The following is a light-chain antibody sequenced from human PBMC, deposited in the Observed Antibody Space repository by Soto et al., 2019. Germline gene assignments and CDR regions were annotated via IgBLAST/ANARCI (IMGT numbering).Light chain of an antibody. V-gene: IGKV3-15*01. Sequence: EIVMTQSPATLSVSPGEGATLSCRASQSVSSNLAWYQQKPGQAPRLLILGASTRATGIPARFSGSGSGTEFSLSISALQSEDFAIYYCQQRSNWPWTFGQGTKVEIK. CDR3: QQRSNWPWT. J-gene: IGKJ1*01. CDR1: QSVSSN. CDR2: GAS.